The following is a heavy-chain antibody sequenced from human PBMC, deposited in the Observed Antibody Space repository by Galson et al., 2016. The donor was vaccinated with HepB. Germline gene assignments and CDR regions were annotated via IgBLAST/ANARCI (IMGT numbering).Heavy chain of an antibody. CDR3: ARGRVVVTAIRVWYFDL. V-gene: IGHV4-34*01. CDR1: GGSFSGYY. CDR2: INHGGST. Sequence: SETLSLTCAVYGGSFSGYYWSWIRQPPGKGLEWIGEINHGGSTNYNPSLKSRVTLSVDTSKNHFSLKLSSVTAADTAVYFCARGRVVVTAIRVWYFDLWGRGTLVTVSS. J-gene: IGHJ2*01. D-gene: IGHD2-21*02.